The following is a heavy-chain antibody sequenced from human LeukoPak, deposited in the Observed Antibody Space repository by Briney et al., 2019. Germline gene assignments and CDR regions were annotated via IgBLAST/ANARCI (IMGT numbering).Heavy chain of an antibody. D-gene: IGHD4-17*01. Sequence: PGGSLRLSCAASGFTFSSYGMSWVRQTPGKGLEWVSAISGSGGSTYYADSVKGRFTISRDNPKNTLYLQMNSLRDEDTAVYYCVKHGDYYYFDNWGQGTLVTVSS. V-gene: IGHV3-23*01. J-gene: IGHJ4*02. CDR3: VKHGDYYYFDN. CDR1: GFTFSSYG. CDR2: ISGSGGST.